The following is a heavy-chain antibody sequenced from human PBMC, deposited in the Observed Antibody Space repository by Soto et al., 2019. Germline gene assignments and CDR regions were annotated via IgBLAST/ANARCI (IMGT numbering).Heavy chain of an antibody. D-gene: IGHD3-16*01. J-gene: IGHJ4*02. V-gene: IGHV3-33*01. CDR3: ARSSAVGVSYYFDY. Sequence: QVQLVESGGGVVQSGRSLTLSCAASGFTFRTYGMHWVRQAPGKGLAWVAIIWYDGSNEYYADSVKGRFTISRDNSKNTLYLQMNSLRAEDTAVYDCARSSAVGVSYYFDYWGQGTLVTVSS. CDR1: GFTFRTYG. CDR2: IWYDGSNE.